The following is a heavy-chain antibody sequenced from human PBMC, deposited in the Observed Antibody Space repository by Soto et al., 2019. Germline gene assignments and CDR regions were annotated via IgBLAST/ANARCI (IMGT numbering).Heavy chain of an antibody. Sequence: GGSLRLSCAASGFTFSSYAMSWVRQVPGKGLEWVSAISGGGGTTFYADSVKGRFTISRDNSRNTVYLEMNSLRAEDTAVYYCGGYISGYRYYYGMDVWGQGTTVTVSS. CDR3: GGYISGYRYYYGMDV. CDR1: GFTFSSYA. D-gene: IGHD6-19*01. CDR2: ISGGGGTT. J-gene: IGHJ6*02. V-gene: IGHV3-23*01.